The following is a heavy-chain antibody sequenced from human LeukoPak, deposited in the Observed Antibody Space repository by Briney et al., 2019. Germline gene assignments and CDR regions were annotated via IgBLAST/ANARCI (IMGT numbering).Heavy chain of an antibody. D-gene: IGHD3-3*01. CDR1: GFTFSSYA. CDR2: ISGSGGTT. Sequence: GGSLRLSCAASGFTFSSYAMSWVRQAPGKGLEWVSAISGSGGTTYYADSVKGRFTISRDNSKNTLYLQMNSLRAEDTAVYYCARGPAEYYDFWSGYYFPPSFDYWGQGTLVTVSS. V-gene: IGHV3-23*01. CDR3: ARGPAEYYDFWSGYYFPPSFDY. J-gene: IGHJ4*02.